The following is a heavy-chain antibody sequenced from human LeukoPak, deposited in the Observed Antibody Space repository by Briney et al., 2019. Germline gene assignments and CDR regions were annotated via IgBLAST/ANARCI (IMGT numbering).Heavy chain of an antibody. CDR2: INIDGSKV. CDR3: TRDGDTSGYSN. J-gene: IGHJ4*02. V-gene: IGHV3-7*01. D-gene: IGHD3-3*01. Sequence: GGSLRLSCAASGFTFSSYGMHWVRQAPGKGLEWVATINIDGSKVFYMDSVKGRFTISRDNARNSLYLQMNSLRAEDTAVYYRTRDGDTSGYSNWGQGTLVTVSS. CDR1: GFTFSSYG.